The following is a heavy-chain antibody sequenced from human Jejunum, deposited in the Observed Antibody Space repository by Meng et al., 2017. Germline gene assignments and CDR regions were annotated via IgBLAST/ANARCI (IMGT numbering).Heavy chain of an antibody. CDR1: GFTFNNYW. D-gene: IGHD2-21*02. J-gene: IGHJ2*01. Sequence: GESLKISCSASGFTFNNYWMHWVRQAPGKGLVWVSRIDDSGSRRKYADSVKGRFTISRDNAKNTLFLEMERLTAEDTAVYYCVRDQGDSSPGVSTWDFDLWGRGTLVTVSS. CDR3: VRDQGDSSPGVSTWDFDL. CDR2: IDDSGSRR. V-gene: IGHV3-74*01.